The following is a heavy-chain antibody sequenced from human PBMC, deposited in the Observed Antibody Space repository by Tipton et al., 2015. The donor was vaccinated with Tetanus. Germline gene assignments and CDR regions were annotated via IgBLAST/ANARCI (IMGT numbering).Heavy chain of an antibody. D-gene: IGHD6-13*01. CDR3: ARASKQQLGGYFDY. V-gene: IGHV3-30-3*01. CDR1: GFTFSGYA. Sequence: SLRLSCAASGFTFSGYAMHWVRQAPGKGLEWVAVISYDGSNKYYADSVKGRFTISRDNSKNTLYPQMNGLRAEDTAVYFCARASKQQLGGYFDYWGQGTLVTVSS. CDR2: ISYDGSNK. J-gene: IGHJ4*02.